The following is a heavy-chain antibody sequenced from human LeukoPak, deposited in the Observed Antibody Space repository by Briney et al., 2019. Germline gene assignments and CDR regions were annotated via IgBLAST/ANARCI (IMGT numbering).Heavy chain of an antibody. D-gene: IGHD6-13*01. J-gene: IGHJ5*02. CDR2: IDAGNGNT. Sequence: GASVKVSCKASGYTFTGYYMHWVRQAPGQRLEWMGWIDAGNGNTKYSQEFQGRVTFNRDTSASTAYMDLSSLRYEDMAVYYCARDVIAAAGVETFNWFDPWGQGTLVTVSS. V-gene: IGHV1-3*03. CDR3: ARDVIAAAGVETFNWFDP. CDR1: GYTFTGYY.